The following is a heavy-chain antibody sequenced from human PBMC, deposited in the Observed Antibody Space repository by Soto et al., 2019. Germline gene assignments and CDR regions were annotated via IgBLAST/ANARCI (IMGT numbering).Heavy chain of an antibody. Sequence: GGSLRLSCGASGFAFSSYAMTWVRQAPGKGLEWVSLISGSGGSTYYADSGKGRFTISRENSKKTLYLQMNSLKAEDTAEYYCAKSHCSGGSCYPHYYYYMDVWGKGTTVTVSS. CDR2: ISGSGGST. CDR3: AKSHCSGGSCYPHYYYYMDV. CDR1: GFAFSSYA. V-gene: IGHV3-23*01. J-gene: IGHJ6*03. D-gene: IGHD2-15*01.